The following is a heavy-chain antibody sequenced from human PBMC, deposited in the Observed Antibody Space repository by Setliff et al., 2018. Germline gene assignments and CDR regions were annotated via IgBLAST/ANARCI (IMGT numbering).Heavy chain of an antibody. Sequence: PGGSLRLSCVVSGFTFNNYAMTWVRQAPGKGLEWVSSISGSGGTTDYADSVRGRFTVSRDNSKNTVYLQMNSLRAEDTAVYYCARELTIVVPPALALDVWGKGTTVTVSS. J-gene: IGHJ6*04. CDR2: ISGSGGTT. CDR3: ARELTIVVPPALALDV. CDR1: GFTFNNYA. D-gene: IGHD2-2*01. V-gene: IGHV3-23*01.